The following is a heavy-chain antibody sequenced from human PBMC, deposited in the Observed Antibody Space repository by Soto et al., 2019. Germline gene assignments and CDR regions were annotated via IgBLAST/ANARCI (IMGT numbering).Heavy chain of an antibody. CDR3: ARSIVVVVAATRVGYMDV. CDR1: GYTSTNYG. D-gene: IGHD2-15*01. CDR2: INAGSGNT. V-gene: IGHV1-3*01. J-gene: IGHJ6*03. Sequence: ASVKVSCKASGYTSTNYGMHWVRQAPGQRLEWMGWINAGSGNTKYSQKFQGRVTITRDTSASTAYMELSSLRSEDTAVYYCARSIVVVVAATRVGYMDVWGKGTTVTVSS.